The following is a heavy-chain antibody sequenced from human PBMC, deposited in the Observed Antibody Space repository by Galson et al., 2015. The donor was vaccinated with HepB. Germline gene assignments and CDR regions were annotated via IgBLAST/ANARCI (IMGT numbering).Heavy chain of an antibody. J-gene: IGHJ4*02. CDR2: ISGRGGST. Sequence: SLRLSCAASGFTFSSYAMTWVRQAPGKGLEWVSAISGRGGSTYYADSVKGRFTVPRDNSKDTPYLQMISLRAEDTAVYYCAKAGGYCSGTSCYGRRVDYWGQGTLVTVSS. V-gene: IGHV3-23*01. CDR1: GFTFSSYA. D-gene: IGHD2-2*01. CDR3: AKAGGYCSGTSCYGRRVDY.